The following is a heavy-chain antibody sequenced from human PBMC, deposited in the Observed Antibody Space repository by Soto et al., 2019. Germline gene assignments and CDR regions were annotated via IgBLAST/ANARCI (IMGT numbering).Heavy chain of an antibody. D-gene: IGHD6-19*01. CDR3: ARRQFFSFDS. Sequence: LRLSCVAPGFTFSNYVMSWVRQAPGKGLECVAAIAGNGGILYYTDSVKGRFSISRDNSKNTLHLQMNSLRAEDTAVYYCARRQFFSFDSWGQGILVTVSS. CDR1: GFTFSNYV. V-gene: IGHV3-23*01. J-gene: IGHJ4*02. CDR2: IAGNGGIL.